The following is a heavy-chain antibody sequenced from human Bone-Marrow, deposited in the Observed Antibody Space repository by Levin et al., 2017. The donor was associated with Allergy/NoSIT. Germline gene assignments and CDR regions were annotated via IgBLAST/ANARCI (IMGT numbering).Heavy chain of an antibody. D-gene: IGHD5-18*01. CDR3: AKDRDRYGWDFDY. Sequence: RESLKISCGASGFTFSNYAMNWVRQAPGKGLEWVSSIGDSGGNTYYADSVKGRFTISRDNSKDTLYLQMNSLRAEDTALYYCAKDRDRYGWDFDYWGQGTLVTVSS. CDR2: IGDSGGNT. J-gene: IGHJ4*02. CDR1: GFTFSNYA. V-gene: IGHV3-23*01.